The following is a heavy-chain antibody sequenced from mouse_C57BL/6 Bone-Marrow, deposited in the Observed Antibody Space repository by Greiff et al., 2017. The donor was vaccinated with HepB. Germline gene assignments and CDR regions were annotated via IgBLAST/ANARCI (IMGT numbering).Heavy chain of an antibody. Sequence: VQLKQSGAELVRPGTSVKVSCKASGYAFTNYLIEWVKQRPGQGLEWIGVINPGSGGTNYNEKFKGKATLTADKSSSTAYMQLSSLTSEDSAVYFCARIPDYDGAWFAYWGQGTLVTVSA. CDR3: ARIPDYDGAWFAY. J-gene: IGHJ3*01. CDR1: GYAFTNYL. D-gene: IGHD2-4*01. V-gene: IGHV1-54*01. CDR2: INPGSGGT.